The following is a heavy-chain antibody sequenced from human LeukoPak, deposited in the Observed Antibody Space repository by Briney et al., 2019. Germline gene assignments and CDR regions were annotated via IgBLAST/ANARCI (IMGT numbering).Heavy chain of an antibody. J-gene: IGHJ4*02. CDR3: AKGSRGSYDY. Sequence: PGGSLRLSCAASGFTFSSYAMTWVRQAPGKGLEWVSSISGSGGATYSADSVKGRFTVSRDNSKNTLYLQMNSLRAEDTAVYYCAKGSRGSYDYWGQGTLVTVSS. V-gene: IGHV3-23*01. D-gene: IGHD1-26*01. CDR1: GFTFSSYA. CDR2: ISGSGGAT.